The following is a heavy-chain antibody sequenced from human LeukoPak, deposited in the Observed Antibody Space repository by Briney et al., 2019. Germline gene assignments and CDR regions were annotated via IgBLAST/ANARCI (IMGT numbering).Heavy chain of an antibody. J-gene: IGHJ5*02. CDR1: GGSISSGGYY. V-gene: IGHV4-61*02. CDR3: ARAGRLWFENNWFDP. D-gene: IGHD3-10*01. Sequence: SQTLSLTCTVSGGSISSGGYYWSWIRQPAGKGLEWIGRIYASGSTNYNPSLKSRITISIDRSKNQFSLKLSSVTAADTAVYYCARAGRLWFENNWFDPWAREPWSPSPQ. CDR2: IYASGST.